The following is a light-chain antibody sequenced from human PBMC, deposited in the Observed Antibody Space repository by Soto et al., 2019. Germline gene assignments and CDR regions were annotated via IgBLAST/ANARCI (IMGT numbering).Light chain of an antibody. Sequence: EIVFTQSPGTLSLSPGERATLSCRASQSVSSSYLAWYQQKLGQATRLLIYGASSRANGIPDRFSGSGSGTDFTLTISRLEPEDFAVYYCQQYGSSPPWTFGQGTKVDIK. CDR1: QSVSSSY. V-gene: IGKV3-20*01. CDR3: QQYGSSPPWT. CDR2: GAS. J-gene: IGKJ1*01.